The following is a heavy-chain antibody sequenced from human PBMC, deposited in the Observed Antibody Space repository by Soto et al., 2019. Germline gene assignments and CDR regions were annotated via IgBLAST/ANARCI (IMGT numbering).Heavy chain of an antibody. J-gene: IGHJ6*02. CDR1: VYSFAGYW. V-gene: IGHV5-10-1*01. D-gene: IGHD3-3*01. Sequence: GESLKISCKGSVYSFAGYWITWVRQMPVKVLEWMGRIDPSHSQTYYSPSFRGHVTISAAKSISTVFLQWSSLKASDTAMYYCARHHPPPPYYEFWSGYCKVYYYYGLAFWGQGATVTGSS. CDR3: ARHHPPPPYYEFWSGYCKVYYYYGLAF. CDR2: IDPSHSQT.